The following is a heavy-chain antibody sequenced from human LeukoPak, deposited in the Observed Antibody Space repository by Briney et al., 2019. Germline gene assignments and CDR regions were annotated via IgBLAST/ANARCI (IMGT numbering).Heavy chain of an antibody. CDR3: APTAEAYTSWWKV. D-gene: IGHD3-16*01. V-gene: IGHV1-2*02. Sequence: GASVKVSCKAPGYKFTDDYMHWVRHAPGQGLEFMGWINPDSGFTNYAQKFKGRVTMTRDTSISTAYLGVRSLTSDDTAVYYCAPTAEAYTSWWKVWGQGTLVTVSS. CDR1: GYKFTDDY. CDR2: INPDSGFT. J-gene: IGHJ4*02.